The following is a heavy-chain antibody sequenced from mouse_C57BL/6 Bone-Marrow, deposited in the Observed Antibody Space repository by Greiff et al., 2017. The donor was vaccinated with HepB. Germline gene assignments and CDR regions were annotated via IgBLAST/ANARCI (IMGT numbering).Heavy chain of an antibody. CDR3: AINSYWYFDV. V-gene: IGHV1-74*01. CDR2: IHPSDSDT. Sequence: VKLQQPGAELVKPGSSVKVSCKASGYTFTSYWMHWVKQRPGQGLEWIGRIHPSDSDTNYNQKFKGKATLTVDKSSSTAYMQRSSLTSEDSAVYYCAINSYWYFDVWGTGTTVTVSS. CDR1: GYTFTSYW. J-gene: IGHJ1*03.